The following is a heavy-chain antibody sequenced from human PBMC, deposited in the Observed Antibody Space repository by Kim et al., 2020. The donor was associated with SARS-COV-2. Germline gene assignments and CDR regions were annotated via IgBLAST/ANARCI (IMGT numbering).Heavy chain of an antibody. CDR1: GFTFSSYG. Sequence: GGSLRLSCAASGFTFSSYGMHWVRQAPGKGLEWVAVIWYDGSNKYYADSVKGRFTISRDNSKNTLYLQMNSLRAEDTAVYYCARSYSSSSRGGVGLLWGQGTLVTVSS. J-gene: IGHJ4*02. CDR3: ARSYSSSSRGGVGLL. V-gene: IGHV3-33*01. D-gene: IGHD6-6*01. CDR2: IWYDGSNK.